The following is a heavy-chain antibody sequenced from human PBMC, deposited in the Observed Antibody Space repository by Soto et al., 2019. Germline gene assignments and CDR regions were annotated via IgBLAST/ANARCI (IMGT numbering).Heavy chain of an antibody. CDR2: INAGNGNT. CDR1: GYTFTSYA. V-gene: IGHV1-3*01. CDR3: ARIAAARWYFDY. Sequence: ASVKVSCKASGYTFTSYAMHWVRQAPGQRLEWMGWINAGNGNTKYSQKFQGRVTITRDTSASTAYMELSSLRPEDTAVYYCARIAAARWYFDYWGQGTLVTVSS. D-gene: IGHD6-13*01. J-gene: IGHJ4*02.